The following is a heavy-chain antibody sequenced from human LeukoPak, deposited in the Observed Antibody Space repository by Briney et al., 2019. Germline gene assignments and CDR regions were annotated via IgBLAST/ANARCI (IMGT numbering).Heavy chain of an antibody. J-gene: IGHJ4*02. D-gene: IGHD3-3*01. CDR2: INPNSGGT. V-gene: IGHV1-2*02. Sequence: ASVKVSCKASGYTFTGYYMHWVRQAPGQGLEWMGWINPNSGGTNYAQKFQGRVTMTRDTSISTAYMELSRLRSDDTAVYYCARPPPKITIFGVASDYWGQGTLVTVSS. CDR1: GYTFTGYY. CDR3: ARPPPKITIFGVASDY.